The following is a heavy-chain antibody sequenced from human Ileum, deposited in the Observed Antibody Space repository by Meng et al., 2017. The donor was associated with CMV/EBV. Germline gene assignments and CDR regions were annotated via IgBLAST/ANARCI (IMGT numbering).Heavy chain of an antibody. CDR3: AKDFGQFLKVPAARSDFDY. Sequence: GGSLRLSCAASGFTFSDYAMSWVRQAPGKGLEWVSATTGSGGSTYYADSVKGRFTISRDKSRNTLYLQMNSLRAEDTAVYYCAKDFGQFLKVPAARSDFDYWGQGTLVTVSS. V-gene: IGHV3-23*01. CDR1: GFTFSDYA. J-gene: IGHJ4*02. CDR2: TTGSGGST. D-gene: IGHD2-2*01.